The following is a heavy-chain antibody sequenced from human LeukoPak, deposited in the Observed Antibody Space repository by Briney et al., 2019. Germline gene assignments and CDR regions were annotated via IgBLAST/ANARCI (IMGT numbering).Heavy chain of an antibody. CDR2: ISYDGSNK. D-gene: IGHD6-19*01. J-gene: IGHJ3*02. CDR1: GFTFSSYG. V-gene: IGHV3-30*18. CDR3: AKNITRQWLDDAFDI. Sequence: GGSLRLSCAASGFTFSSYGMHWVRQAPGKGLEGVAVISYDGSNKYYADSVKGRSTISRDNSKNTLYLQMNSLRTEDTAVYYCAKNITRQWLDDAFDIWGQGTMVSVSS.